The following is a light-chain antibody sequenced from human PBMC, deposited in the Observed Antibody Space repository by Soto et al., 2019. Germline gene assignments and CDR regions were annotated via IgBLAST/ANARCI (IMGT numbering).Light chain of an antibody. CDR2: GAS. CDR1: QSINNR. J-gene: IGKJ1*01. CDR3: QQSFSTPRT. V-gene: IGKV1-39*01. Sequence: DIQMTQSPSSVSASVGDRVTITCRASQSINNRLAWHQQKPGKAPKLLIYGASSLQSGVPSRFSGSGSGTDFTLTISSLQPEDFGTYYCQQSFSTPRTFGQGTKVDIK.